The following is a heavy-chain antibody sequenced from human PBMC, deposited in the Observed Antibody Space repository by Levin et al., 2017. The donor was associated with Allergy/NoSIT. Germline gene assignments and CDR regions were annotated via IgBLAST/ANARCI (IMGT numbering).Heavy chain of an antibody. Sequence: PGGSLRLSCAASGFTFDDYAMHWVRQAPGKGLEWVSGISWNSGRIAYADSVKGRFTISRDNAKNPLYLQVNTLRAEDTALYYCAKADTAVVTYYCDDWGQGTLVTVSS. J-gene: IGHJ4*02. CDR1: GFTFDDYA. V-gene: IGHV3-9*01. CDR2: ISWNSGRI. D-gene: IGHD5-18*01. CDR3: AKADTAVVTYYCDD.